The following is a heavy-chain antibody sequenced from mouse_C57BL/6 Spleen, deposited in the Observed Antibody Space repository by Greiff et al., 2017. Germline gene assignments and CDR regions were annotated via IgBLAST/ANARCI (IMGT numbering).Heavy chain of an antibody. CDR3: TREGALWLKDAMDY. Sequence: EVQLQQSGTVLARPGASVKMSCKTSGYTFTSYWMHWVKQRPGQGLEWIGAIYPGNSDTSYNQKFKGKAKLTAVTSASTAYMELSSLTNEDSAVYYCTREGALWLKDAMDYWGQGTSVTVSS. J-gene: IGHJ4*01. V-gene: IGHV1-5*01. D-gene: IGHD2-2*01. CDR2: IYPGNSDT. CDR1: GYTFTSYW.